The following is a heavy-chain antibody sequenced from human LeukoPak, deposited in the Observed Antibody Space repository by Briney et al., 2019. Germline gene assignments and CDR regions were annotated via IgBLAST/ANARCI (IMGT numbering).Heavy chain of an antibody. J-gene: IGHJ4*02. CDR2: ISGSGGST. CDR1: GFTFSSYG. D-gene: IGHD2-15*01. CDR3: AKDRDIVVEVAEY. Sequence: QSGGSLRLSCAASGFTFSSYGMSWVRQAPGKGLEWVSAISGSGGSTYYADSVKGRFTISRDNSKNTLYLQMNSLRAEDTAVYYCAKDRDIVVEVAEYWGQGILVTVSS. V-gene: IGHV3-23*01.